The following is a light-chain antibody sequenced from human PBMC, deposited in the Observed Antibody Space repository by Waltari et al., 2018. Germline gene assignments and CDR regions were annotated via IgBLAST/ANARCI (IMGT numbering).Light chain of an antibody. CDR1: TGTVTRSHF. J-gene: IGLJ3*02. CDR3: LLHYSGFWV. Sequence: QAVVTQETSLTVSPGGTVTPTCGSSTGTVTRSHFPYWLQQKPGQAPTTLIYEISNNHSWTPARFSGSLLGGKAALTLSGAQPEDEADYYCLLHYSGFWVFGGGTKLTVL. CDR2: EIS. V-gene: IGLV7-46*01.